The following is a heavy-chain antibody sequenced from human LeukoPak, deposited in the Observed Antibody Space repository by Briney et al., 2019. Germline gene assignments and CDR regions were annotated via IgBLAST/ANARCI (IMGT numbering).Heavy chain of an antibody. CDR3: ASEVADYGDYVWYYFDY. CDR1: GFTFSTYD. V-gene: IGHV3-33*01. CDR2: IWYDGSNK. D-gene: IGHD4-17*01. Sequence: GGSLRLSCAASGFTFSTYDMHWVRQAPGKGLEWVAVIWYDGSNKYYADSVKGRFTISRDNSKNTLYLQMNSLRADDTAVYYCASEVADYGDYVWYYFDYWGQGTLVTVSS. J-gene: IGHJ4*02.